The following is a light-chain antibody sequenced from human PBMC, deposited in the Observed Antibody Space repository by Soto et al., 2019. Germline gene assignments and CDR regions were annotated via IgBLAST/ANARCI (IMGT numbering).Light chain of an antibody. Sequence: DIQMTQSPSTLSASVGDRLSITCRASQSISGSLAWYQQKPGKAPKLLLYEASTLKSGVPSRFSGSGSGTEYTLTISSLQPDDFASYYCQQYNGYWTFGQGTKVEIK. CDR2: EAS. J-gene: IGKJ1*01. CDR1: QSISGS. CDR3: QQYNGYWT. V-gene: IGKV1-5*03.